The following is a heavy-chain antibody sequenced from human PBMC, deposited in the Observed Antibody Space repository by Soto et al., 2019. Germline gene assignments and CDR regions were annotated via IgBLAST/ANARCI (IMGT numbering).Heavy chain of an antibody. J-gene: IGHJ3*02. D-gene: IGHD2-8*01. CDR2: INPNSGGT. V-gene: IGHV1-2*04. CDR3: ARDLTTNGASHDAFDI. Sequence: ASVKVSCKASGYTFTGYYMHWVRQAPGQGLEWMGWINPNSGGTNYAQKFQGWVTMTRDTSISTAYMELSRLRSDDTAVYYCARDLTTNGASHDAFDIWGQGTMVTVSS. CDR1: GYTFTGYY.